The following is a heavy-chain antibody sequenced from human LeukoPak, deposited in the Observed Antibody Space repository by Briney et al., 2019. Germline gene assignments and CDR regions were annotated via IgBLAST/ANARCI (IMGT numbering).Heavy chain of an antibody. CDR3: ARDYLQYYGSGSYLGIDP. J-gene: IGHJ5*02. D-gene: IGHD3-10*01. CDR2: IYYSGST. CDR1: GGSFSGYY. V-gene: IGHV4-59*01. Sequence: SETLSLTCAVYGGSFSGYYWSWIRQPPGKGLECIGYIYYSGSTNYNPSLKSRVTISVDTSKNQFSLKLSSVTAADTAVYYCARDYLQYYGSGSYLGIDPWGQGTLVTVSS.